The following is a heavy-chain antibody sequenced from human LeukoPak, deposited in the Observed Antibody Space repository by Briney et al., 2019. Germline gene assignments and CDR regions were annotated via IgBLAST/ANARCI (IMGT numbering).Heavy chain of an antibody. CDR3: ARAGTYSNYWYFDL. Sequence: KPSETLSLTCTVSGGSINSYYWSWIRQPPGKGLEWIGYIYYSGSTNYNPSLKSRVTISVDTSKNQFSLKLSSVTAADTAVYYCARAGTYSNYWYFDLWGRGTLVTVSS. D-gene: IGHD4-11*01. J-gene: IGHJ2*01. V-gene: IGHV4-59*01. CDR1: GGSINSYY. CDR2: IYYSGST.